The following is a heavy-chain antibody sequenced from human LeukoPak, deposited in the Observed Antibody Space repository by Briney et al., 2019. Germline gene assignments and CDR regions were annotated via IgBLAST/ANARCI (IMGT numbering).Heavy chain of an antibody. J-gene: IGHJ6*03. V-gene: IGHV3-33*06. CDR3: VKASGTYYGDI. CDR1: GFTFSSYG. Sequence: GGSLRLSCAASGFTFSSYGMHWVRQAPGKGLEWVAVIWYDGSNKYYADSVKGRFTISRDNSKNTLYLQMNSLRAEDRALAYLVKASGTYYGDIWGAGNAVTVSS. CDR2: IWYDGSNK.